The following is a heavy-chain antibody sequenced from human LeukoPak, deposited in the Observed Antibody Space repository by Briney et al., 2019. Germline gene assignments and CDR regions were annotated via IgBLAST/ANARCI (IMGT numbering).Heavy chain of an antibody. CDR1: GGSFSGYY. CDR3: ARGPSVVVVAATRFDY. Sequence: SETLSLTCAVYGGSFSGYYWSWIRQPPGKGPEWIGEINHSGSTNYNPSLKSRVTISVDTSKNQFSLKLSSVTAADTAVYYCARGPSVVVVAATRFDYWGQGTLVTVSS. V-gene: IGHV4-34*01. CDR2: INHSGST. D-gene: IGHD2-15*01. J-gene: IGHJ4*02.